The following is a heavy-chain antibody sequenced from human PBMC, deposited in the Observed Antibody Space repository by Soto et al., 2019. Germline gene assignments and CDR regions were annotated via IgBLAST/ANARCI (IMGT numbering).Heavy chain of an antibody. Sequence: QVQLVQSGAEVKKPGASVKVSCKASGYTFTGYYMHWVRQAPGQGLEWMGWINPNSGGTNYAQKFQGRVTMTRDTSSSTAYMELSRLRSDDTAVYYCARGHCSSTSCYWGNNWFDPWGQGTLVTVSS. CDR2: INPNSGGT. CDR1: GYTFTGYY. V-gene: IGHV1-2*02. CDR3: ARGHCSSTSCYWGNNWFDP. J-gene: IGHJ5*02. D-gene: IGHD2-2*01.